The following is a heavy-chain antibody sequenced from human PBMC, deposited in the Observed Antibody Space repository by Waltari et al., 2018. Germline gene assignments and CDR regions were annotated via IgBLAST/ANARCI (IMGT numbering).Heavy chain of an antibody. D-gene: IGHD4-17*01. CDR1: GGSISSSSYY. CDR3: ARPYGDYENWCDP. CDR2: IYSSGRT. V-gene: IGHV4-39*07. J-gene: IGHJ5*02. Sequence: QLQLQESGPGLVKPSETLSPTCTASGGSISSSSYYWGWIRQPPGKGLEWIGSIYSSGRTYYNPSLKSRVTISVDTSKNQFSLKLSSVTAADTAVYYCARPYGDYENWCDPWGQGTLVTVAS.